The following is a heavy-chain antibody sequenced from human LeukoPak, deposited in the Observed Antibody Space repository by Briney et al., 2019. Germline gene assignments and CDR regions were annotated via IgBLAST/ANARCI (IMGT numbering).Heavy chain of an antibody. CDR3: ARVAEDDSLDY. Sequence: ASVKVSCKASRYTFTGYYMHWVRQAPGQGLEWMGRINPNSGGTNYAQKFQGRVTMTRDTSISTACMELSRLRSDDTAVYYCARVAEDDSLDYWGQGTLVTVSS. CDR2: INPNSGGT. J-gene: IGHJ4*02. V-gene: IGHV1-2*06. D-gene: IGHD3-22*01. CDR1: RYTFTGYY.